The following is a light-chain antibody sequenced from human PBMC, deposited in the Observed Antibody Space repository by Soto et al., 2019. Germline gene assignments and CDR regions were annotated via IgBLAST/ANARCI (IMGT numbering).Light chain of an antibody. CDR3: SSYTSSTAYG. Sequence: QSAMTLLAAVSGSTGQSNSISCPGNSRDVVDYNDVSWYPLHTGKAPRLMIYEVSNRPSGLSKRFSGSRSGNTASLTISRLQAEDEADYYSSSYTSSTAYGFGTGTKVTVL. V-gene: IGLV2-14*01. CDR1: SRDVVDYND. J-gene: IGLJ1*01. CDR2: EVS.